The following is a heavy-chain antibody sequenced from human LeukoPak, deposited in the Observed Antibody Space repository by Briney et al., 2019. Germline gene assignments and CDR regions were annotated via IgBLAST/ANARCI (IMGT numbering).Heavy chain of an antibody. J-gene: IGHJ4*02. CDR2: DYYSGIT. V-gene: IGHV4-59*08. CDR1: GGSISTYY. Sequence: SETLSLTCSVSGGSISTYYWSWIRQPPGKGLEWIGYDYYSGITNYNPSLKSRVTISVDRSKNQFSLKLSSVTAADTAVYYCARRLAVTGRYYFDYWGQGTLVTVSS. D-gene: IGHD6-19*01. CDR3: ARRLAVTGRYYFDY.